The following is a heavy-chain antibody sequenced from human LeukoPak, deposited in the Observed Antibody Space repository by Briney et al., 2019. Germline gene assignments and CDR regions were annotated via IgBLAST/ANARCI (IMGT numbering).Heavy chain of an antibody. V-gene: IGHV1-2*02. CDR2: INPNSGGT. CDR3: ARGGDSSGWFPLYYFDY. J-gene: IGHJ4*02. D-gene: IGHD6-19*01. CDR1: GYTFTSYD. Sequence: ASVKVSCKASGYTFTSYDINWVRQATGQGLEWMGWINPNSGGTNYAQKFQGRVTMTRDTSISTAYMELSRLRSDDTAVYYCARGGDSSGWFPLYYFDYWGQGTLVTVSS.